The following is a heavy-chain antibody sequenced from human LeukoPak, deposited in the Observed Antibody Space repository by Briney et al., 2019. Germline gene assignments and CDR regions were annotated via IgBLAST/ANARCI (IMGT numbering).Heavy chain of an antibody. CDR1: GDTLSIYA. J-gene: IGHJ4*02. CDR2: IIPIFGTA. CDR3: AKVSRSGWWLRFTFFGYYFDY. D-gene: IGHD5-12*01. V-gene: IGHV1-69*06. Sequence: SVKVSCKASGDTLSIYAISWVRQAPGQGLEWMGGIIPIFGTANYAQKFQGRVTITADKSTSTAYMELSSVRSEDTAVYYCAKVSRSGWWLRFTFFGYYFDYWGQGTLVTVSS.